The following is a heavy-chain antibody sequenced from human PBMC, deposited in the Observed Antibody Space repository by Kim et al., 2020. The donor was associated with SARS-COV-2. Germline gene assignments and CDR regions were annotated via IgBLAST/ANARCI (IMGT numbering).Heavy chain of an antibody. D-gene: IGHD2-2*01. CDR3: ARDIVVVPAAITNWFDP. V-gene: IGHV1-46*01. J-gene: IGHJ5*02. Sequence: ASVKVSCKASGYTFTSYYMHWVRQAPGQGLEWMGIINPSGGSTSYAQKFQGRVTMTRDTSTSTVYMELSSLRSEDTAVYYCARDIVVVPAAITNWFDPWGQGTLVTVSS. CDR2: INPSGGST. CDR1: GYTFTSYY.